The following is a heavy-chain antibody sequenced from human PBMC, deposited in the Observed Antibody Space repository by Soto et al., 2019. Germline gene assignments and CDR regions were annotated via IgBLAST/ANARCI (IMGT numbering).Heavy chain of an antibody. J-gene: IGHJ5*02. V-gene: IGHV4-59*01. CDR3: ARTALCGFDP. CDR1: GGSISSYY. D-gene: IGHD3-16*01. Sequence: QVQLQESGPGLVKPSETLSLTCSVSGGSISSYYWSWIRQPPGKGLEWIGYIFYSGSTNQTPSLTSRVTISVDTSKNQFSLKLSSVTAADTAVYYCARTALCGFDPWGQRTLVTVSS. CDR2: IFYSGST.